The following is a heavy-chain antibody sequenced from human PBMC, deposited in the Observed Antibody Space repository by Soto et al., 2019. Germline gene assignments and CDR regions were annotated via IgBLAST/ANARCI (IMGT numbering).Heavy chain of an antibody. CDR1: GGSISTSNYY. D-gene: IGHD2-21*02. CDR2: IYYSGTT. CDR3: ATFVVPASRNTDFAF. Sequence: SKTLSLTCTVSGGSISTSNYYGGGVRQPPGKGLDWIGNIYYSGTTYYNPSLKSRVTISVDTSKNQFSLKLNSVTAADTAVYYCATFVVPASRNTDFAFWGPGTLVTVPQ. J-gene: IGHJ4*02. V-gene: IGHV4-39*01.